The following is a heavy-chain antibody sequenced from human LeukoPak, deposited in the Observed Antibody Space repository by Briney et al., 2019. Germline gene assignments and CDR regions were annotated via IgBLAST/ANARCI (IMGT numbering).Heavy chain of an antibody. J-gene: IGHJ4*02. CDR1: GFTFSSFE. D-gene: IGHD3-16*02. CDR2: ISSSGSNI. V-gene: IGHV3-48*03. CDR3: ARGGLYDYVWGSYRRQSFDY. Sequence: GGSLRLSCAASGFTFSSFEMNWVRQAPGKGLEWVSYISSSGSNIYYADSVKGRFTISRDNAKNSLYLQMNRLRDEDTAVYYCARGGLYDYVWGSYRRQSFDYWGQGTLVTVSS.